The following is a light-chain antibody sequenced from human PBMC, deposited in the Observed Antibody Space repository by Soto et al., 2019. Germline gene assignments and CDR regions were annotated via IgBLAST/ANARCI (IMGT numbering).Light chain of an antibody. V-gene: IGKV2-24*01. Sequence: DIVMTQTPLSSRVTLGQPASISCRSSQSLVHSDGNTYLNWLHQRPGQPPRLLLYKISNRFFGVPDRFSCSGAGTHFTLTINRVEAEDVGVYYCMQATQPTWTFGQGTKVEIK. CDR1: QSLVHSDGNTY. J-gene: IGKJ1*01. CDR2: KIS. CDR3: MQATQPTWT.